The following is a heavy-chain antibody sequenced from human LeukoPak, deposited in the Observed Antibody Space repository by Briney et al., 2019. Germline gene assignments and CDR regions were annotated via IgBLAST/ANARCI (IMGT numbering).Heavy chain of an antibody. CDR3: ARRPVPDPEYSSSVDY. J-gene: IGHJ4*02. V-gene: IGHV4-38-2*01. CDR2: IYHSGST. Sequence: SETLSLTCAVSGYSISSGYYWGCIRQPPGKGGVWVGSIYHSGSTYYNPSLKSRVTISVDTSKTQFSLKLSSVTAADTAVYYCARRPVPDPEYSSSVDYWGQGTLVTVSS. D-gene: IGHD6-6*01. CDR1: GYSISSGYY.